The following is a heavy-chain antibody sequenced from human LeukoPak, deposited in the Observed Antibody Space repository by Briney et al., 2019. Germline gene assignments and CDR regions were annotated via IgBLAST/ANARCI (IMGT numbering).Heavy chain of an antibody. V-gene: IGHV3-9*01. CDR2: ISWNSGSI. Sequence: PGGSLRLSCAASGFTFDDYAMHWVRQAPGKGLEWVSGISWNSGSIGYADSVKGRFTISRDNAKNSLYLQMNSLRAEDTAVYYCARDVGECSGGSCYSPPHIDYWGQGTLVTVSS. CDR1: GFTFDDYA. D-gene: IGHD2-15*01. J-gene: IGHJ4*02. CDR3: ARDVGECSGGSCYSPPHIDY.